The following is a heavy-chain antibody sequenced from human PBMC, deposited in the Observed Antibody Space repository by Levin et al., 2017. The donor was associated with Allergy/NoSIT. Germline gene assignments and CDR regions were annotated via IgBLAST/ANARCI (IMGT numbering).Heavy chain of an antibody. CDR1: GFTFSSYA. Sequence: GESLKISCAASGFTFSSYAMSWVRQAPGKGLEWVSAISGSGGSTYYADSVKGRFTISRDTSKNTLYLQMNSLRAEDTAVYYCAKLVSGSCFDYWGQGTLVTVSS. CDR3: AKLVSGSCFDY. J-gene: IGHJ4*02. D-gene: IGHD1-26*01. V-gene: IGHV3-23*01. CDR2: ISGSGGST.